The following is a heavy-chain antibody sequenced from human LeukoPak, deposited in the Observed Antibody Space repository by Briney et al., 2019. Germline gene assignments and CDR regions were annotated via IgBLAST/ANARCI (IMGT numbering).Heavy chain of an antibody. Sequence: SETLSLTCAVYGGSFSGYYWSWIRQPPGKGLEWIGEINHSGSTYYNPSLKSRVTISVDTSKNQFSLKLSSVTAADTAVYYCARRRAVAGTQGRYFDYWGQGTLVTVSS. V-gene: IGHV4-34*01. CDR1: GGSFSGYY. CDR2: INHSGST. D-gene: IGHD6-19*01. J-gene: IGHJ4*02. CDR3: ARRRAVAGTQGRYFDY.